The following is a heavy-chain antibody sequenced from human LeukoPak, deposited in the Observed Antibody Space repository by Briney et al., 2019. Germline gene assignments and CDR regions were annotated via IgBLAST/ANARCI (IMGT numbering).Heavy chain of an antibody. V-gene: IGHV4-34*01. CDR1: GGSFSGYY. CDR3: ARVGSSSWYFEDY. Sequence: SETLSLTCAVYGGSFSGYYWSWIRQPPGKGLEWIGEINHSGSTNYNPSLKSRVTISVDTSKNQFSLKLSSVTAADTAVYYCARVGSSSWYFEDYWGQGTLVTVSS. D-gene: IGHD6-13*01. J-gene: IGHJ4*02. CDR2: INHSGST.